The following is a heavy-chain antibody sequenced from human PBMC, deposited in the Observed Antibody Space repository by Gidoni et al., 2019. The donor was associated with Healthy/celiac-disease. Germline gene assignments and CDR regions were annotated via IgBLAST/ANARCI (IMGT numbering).Heavy chain of an antibody. CDR2: IYYSGST. D-gene: IGHD1-20*01. J-gene: IGHJ4*02. Sequence: QVQLQASGPGLVKPSETLSLTCTVSGGSISSYYWSWIRQPPGKGLEWIGYIYYSGSTNYNPSLKSRVTISVDTSKNQFSLKLSSVTAADTAVYYCARGRYNWNFWGQGTLVTVSS. CDR1: GGSISSYY. V-gene: IGHV4-59*01. CDR3: ARGRYNWNF.